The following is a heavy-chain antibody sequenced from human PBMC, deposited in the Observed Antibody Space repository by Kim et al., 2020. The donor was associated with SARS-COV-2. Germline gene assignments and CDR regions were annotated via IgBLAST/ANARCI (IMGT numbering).Heavy chain of an antibody. CDR1: GGSFSSGGHS. D-gene: IGHD3-16*01. J-gene: IGHJ4*02. V-gene: IGHV4-61*02. CDR2: IYTTGRT. Sequence: SETLSLTCIVSGGSFSSGGHSWTWIRQPAGKGLEWIGRIYTTGRTDYNPSLKSRVTISLDTSKTQFSLKLSSVTAADTAVYYCARGGVGIWGSYTYWGQGTLVTVSS. CDR3: ARGGVGIWGSYTY.